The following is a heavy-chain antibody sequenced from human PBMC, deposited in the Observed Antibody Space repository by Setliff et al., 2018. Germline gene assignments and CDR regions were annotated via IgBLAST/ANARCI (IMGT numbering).Heavy chain of an antibody. D-gene: IGHD3-3*01. V-gene: IGHV4-61*09. CDR3: ARMSGFQYMDV. Sequence: SETLSLTCTVSGDSISRAMYYWSWIRQPAGKGLEWLGQIYTSWSTNYNPSLKGRATLSIDASKRQFSLKLTSVTAADTAVYYCARMSGFQYMDVWGKGTTVTVSS. J-gene: IGHJ6*03. CDR1: GDSISRAMYY. CDR2: IYTSWST.